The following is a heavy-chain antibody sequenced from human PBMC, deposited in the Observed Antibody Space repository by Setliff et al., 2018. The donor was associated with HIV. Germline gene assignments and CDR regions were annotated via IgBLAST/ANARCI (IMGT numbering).Heavy chain of an antibody. Sequence: SETLSLTCSVSGVSISNYYWSWIRQPPGKGLEWIGFIYSSGGTNYNPSLKSRVTISVDTSKNQFSLKLNSVTAADTAVYYCARNVGGLRSAVNWFDPWGQGTLVTAPQ. CDR3: ARNVGGLRSAVNWFDP. J-gene: IGHJ5*02. D-gene: IGHD4-17*01. CDR2: IYSSGGT. V-gene: IGHV4-59*08. CDR1: GVSISNYY.